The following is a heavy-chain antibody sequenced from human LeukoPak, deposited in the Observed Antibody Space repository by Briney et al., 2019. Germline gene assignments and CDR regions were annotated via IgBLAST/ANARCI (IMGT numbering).Heavy chain of an antibody. V-gene: IGHV1-2*02. CDR2: INPNSGGT. CDR3: ARVASYYDSSGYFDY. Sequence: GASVKVSCKASGYTFTGYYMHWVRQAPGQGLEWMGWINPNSGGTKYAQKFQGRVTMTRDTSISTAYMELSRLRSDDTAVYYCARVASYYDSSGYFDYWGQGTLVTVSS. CDR1: GYTFTGYY. J-gene: IGHJ4*02. D-gene: IGHD3-22*01.